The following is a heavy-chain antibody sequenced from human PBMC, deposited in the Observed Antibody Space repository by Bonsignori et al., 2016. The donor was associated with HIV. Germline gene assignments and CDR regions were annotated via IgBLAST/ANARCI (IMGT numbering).Heavy chain of an antibody. CDR3: ARGGYGLGRFPNY. Sequence: WVRQAPGQGLEWMGWINPNTGGTNSAQKFQGWVTMTRDTSISTAYMELSRLTSDDTAVYYCARGGYGLGRFPNYWGQGTLVTVSS. CDR2: INPNTGGT. J-gene: IGHJ4*02. V-gene: IGHV1-2*04. D-gene: IGHD3-10*01.